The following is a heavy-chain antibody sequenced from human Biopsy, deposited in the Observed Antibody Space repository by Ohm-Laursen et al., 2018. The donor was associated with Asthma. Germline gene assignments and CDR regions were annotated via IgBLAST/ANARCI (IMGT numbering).Heavy chain of an antibody. CDR3: ARVKDGYNFDY. CDR1: DGSISSGGYS. CDR2: IYHSGST. Sequence: TLSLTCAVSDGSISSGGYSWSWIRQPPGKGLEWIGYIYHSGSTYYSPSLKSRVTISVDRSKNQFSLKLSSVTAADTAVYYCARVKDGYNFDYWGQGTLVTVSS. D-gene: IGHD5-24*01. V-gene: IGHV4-30-2*01. J-gene: IGHJ4*02.